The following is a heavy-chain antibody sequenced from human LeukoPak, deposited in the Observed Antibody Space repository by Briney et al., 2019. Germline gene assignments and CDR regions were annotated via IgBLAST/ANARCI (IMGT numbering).Heavy chain of an antibody. CDR3: ARVHSGSPH. CDR2: ISTTSNCI. J-gene: IGHJ4*02. D-gene: IGHD1-26*01. CDR1: GFTFSSYN. Sequence: PGGSLRLSCAASGFTFSSYNMNWVRQAPGRGLEWVSSISTTSNCIYYADSVKGRFTISRDNAKNSLYLQMNSLRAEDTAVYYCARVHSGSPHWGQGTLVTVSS. V-gene: IGHV3-21*01.